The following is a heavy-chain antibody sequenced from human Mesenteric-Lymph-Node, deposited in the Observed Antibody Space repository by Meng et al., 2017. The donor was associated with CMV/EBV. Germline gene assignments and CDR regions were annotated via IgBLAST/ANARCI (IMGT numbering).Heavy chain of an antibody. CDR3: ARAARVRGLVITPDNWFDP. V-gene: IGHV1-8*01. CDR2: MNPKSGDT. J-gene: IGHJ5*02. Sequence: FNSYDSNWMRQATGQGLEWMGWMNPKSGDTGYAQEFQGRVTMTRDTSITTAYMELSSLRSEDTAVYFCARAARVRGLVITPDNWFDPWGQGTLVTVSS. D-gene: IGHD3-10*01. CDR1: FNSYD.